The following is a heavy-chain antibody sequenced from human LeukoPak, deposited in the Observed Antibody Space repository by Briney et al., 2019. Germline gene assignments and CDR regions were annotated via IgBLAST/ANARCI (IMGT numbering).Heavy chain of an antibody. D-gene: IGHD3-10*01. J-gene: IGHJ5*02. Sequence: KPSETLSLTCAVYGGSFSGYYWSWIRQPPGKGLEWMGEINHSGSTNYNPSLKSRVTISVDTSKNQFSLKLSSVTAADTAVYYCALAGSRNWFDPWGQGTLVAVSS. CDR3: ALAGSRNWFDP. CDR2: INHSGST. V-gene: IGHV4-34*01. CDR1: GGSFSGYY.